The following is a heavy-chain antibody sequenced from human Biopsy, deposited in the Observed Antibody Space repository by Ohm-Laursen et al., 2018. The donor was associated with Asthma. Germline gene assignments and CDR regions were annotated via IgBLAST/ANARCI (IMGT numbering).Heavy chain of an antibody. D-gene: IGHD4-17*01. V-gene: IGHV4-31*03. CDR3: ARTTYGHDGFDP. CDR2: IYYSGST. CDR1: GGSINIGDYY. Sequence: TLSLTCTVSGGSINIGDYYWSWIRQHPAKGLEWIGHIYYSGSTYYSPSLKSRVSISLDTSKNQFSLSLTSVTAADTAVYYCARTTYGHDGFDPWGQGTLVTVSS. J-gene: IGHJ5*02.